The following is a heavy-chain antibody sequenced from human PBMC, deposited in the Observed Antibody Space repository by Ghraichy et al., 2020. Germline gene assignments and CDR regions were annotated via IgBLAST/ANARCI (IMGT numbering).Heavy chain of an antibody. Sequence: ETLSLTCAVYGGSFSGYYWSWIRQPPGKGLEWIGEINHSEKSDYNPSLKSRVTISVDTSKNQFSLKLSSVTAADTAVYYCARGAPGIAVAPVYWGQGTLVTVSS. J-gene: IGHJ4*02. CDR2: INHSEKS. CDR3: ARGAPGIAVAPVY. V-gene: IGHV4-34*01. CDR1: GGSFSGYY. D-gene: IGHD6-19*01.